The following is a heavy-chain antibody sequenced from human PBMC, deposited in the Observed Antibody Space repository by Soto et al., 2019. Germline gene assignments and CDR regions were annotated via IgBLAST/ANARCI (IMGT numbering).Heavy chain of an antibody. CDR2: MFYSGNS. V-gene: IGHV4-59*13. Sequence: PSETLSLTCTVSGGSMSDFYGSWVRQPPGKGLERIGYMFYSGNSNYNASLKSRVTISMDTSKNHFSLNLRSVTAADTAVYYCVRSGHSFGGVVWGQGTQVTVSS. CDR1: GGSMSDFY. J-gene: IGHJ4*02. CDR3: VRSGHSFGGVV. D-gene: IGHD3-16*01.